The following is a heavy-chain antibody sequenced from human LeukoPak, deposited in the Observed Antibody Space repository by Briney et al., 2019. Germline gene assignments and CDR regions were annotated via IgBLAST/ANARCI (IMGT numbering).Heavy chain of an antibody. CDR3: AVYSTSKGWLDP. J-gene: IGHJ5*02. V-gene: IGHV3-7*01. CDR2: IKEDGSQK. Sequence: GGSLRLSCAASGFTFSSYAMSWVRQAPGKGLEWVGNIKEDGSQKNYVDSVKGRFTISRDNAKNSLYLQMNSLRAEDTAVYYCAVYSTSKGWLDPWGQGTLVTVSS. CDR1: GFTFSSYA. D-gene: IGHD2/OR15-2a*01.